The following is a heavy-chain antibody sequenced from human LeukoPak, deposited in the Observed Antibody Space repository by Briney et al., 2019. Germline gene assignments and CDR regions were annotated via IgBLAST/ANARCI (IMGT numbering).Heavy chain of an antibody. CDR2: IYPGDSDT. CDR1: GYSFTTYW. J-gene: IGHJ5*02. D-gene: IGHD3-10*01. Sequence: GESLKISCKGSGYSFTTYWIAWVRQMPGKGLEWMGIIYPGDSDTTYSPSFQGQVTISVDKSISTAYLQWSSLKASDTAMYYCVRHLISDGARWFDPWSQGTLVTVSS. V-gene: IGHV5-51*01. CDR3: VRHLISDGARWFDP.